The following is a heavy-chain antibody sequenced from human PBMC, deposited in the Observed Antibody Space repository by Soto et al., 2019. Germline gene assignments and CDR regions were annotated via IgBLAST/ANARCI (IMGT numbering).Heavy chain of an antibody. Sequence: LRLSCAASGFTFSDYYMSWIRQAPGKGLEWVSTISSNSAYIYYTDALRGRFTISRDNAKNSLHLQMNSLRAEDTAVYYCTRDASRDSSARGWFDPWGPGTLVTVSS. CDR2: ISSNSAYI. CDR3: TRDASRDSSARGWFDP. J-gene: IGHJ5*02. V-gene: IGHV3-11*06. D-gene: IGHD6-13*01. CDR1: GFTFSDYY.